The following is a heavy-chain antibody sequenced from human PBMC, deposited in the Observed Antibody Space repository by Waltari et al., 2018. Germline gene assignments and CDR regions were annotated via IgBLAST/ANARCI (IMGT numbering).Heavy chain of an antibody. CDR3: ARDPIVVVPAAALEDHWFDP. D-gene: IGHD2-2*01. CDR2: INPNSGGT. Sequence: QVQLVQSGAEVKKPGASVKVSCKASGYTFTGYYMHWVRQAPGQGLEWMGRINPNSGGTNYAQKFQGRVTMTRDTSISTAYMELSRLRSDDTAVYYCARDPIVVVPAAALEDHWFDPWGQGTLVTVSS. J-gene: IGHJ5*02. CDR1: GYTFTGYY. V-gene: IGHV1-2*06.